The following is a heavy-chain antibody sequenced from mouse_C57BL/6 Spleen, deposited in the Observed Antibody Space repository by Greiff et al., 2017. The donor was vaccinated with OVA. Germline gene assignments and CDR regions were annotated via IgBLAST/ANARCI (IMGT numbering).Heavy chain of an antibody. J-gene: IGHJ2*01. CDR1: GYTFTSYW. D-gene: IGHD1-1*01. V-gene: IGHV1-7*01. CDR2: INPSSGYT. CDR3: APSITTVVADY. Sequence: VQRVESGAELAKPGASVKLSCKASGYTFTSYWMHWVKQRPGQGLEWIGYINPSSGYTKYNQKFKDKATLTADKSSSTAYMQLSSLTYEDSAVYYCAPSITTVVADYWGQGTTLTVSS.